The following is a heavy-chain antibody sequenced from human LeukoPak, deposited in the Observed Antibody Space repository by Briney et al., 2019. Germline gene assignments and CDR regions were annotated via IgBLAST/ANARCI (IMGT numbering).Heavy chain of an antibody. CDR3: ARGPVEELLHNWFDP. J-gene: IGHJ5*02. V-gene: IGHV4-39*01. D-gene: IGHD2-15*01. CDR2: VYYRGST. Sequence: SETLSLTCTVSGGSISSRSYYWGWIRQPPGKGLEWIGTVYYRGSTYYSPSLRSRVTISVDTSKNQFSLKLSSVTAADTAVYYCARGPVEELLHNWFDPWGQGTLVTVSS. CDR1: GGSISSRSYY.